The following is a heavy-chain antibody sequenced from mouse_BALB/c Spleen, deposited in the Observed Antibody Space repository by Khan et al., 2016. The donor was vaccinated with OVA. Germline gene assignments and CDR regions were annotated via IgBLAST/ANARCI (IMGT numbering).Heavy chain of an antibody. CDR2: ISDGGTYT. V-gene: IGHV5-4*02. CDR1: GFTFSDYY. D-gene: IGHD2-1*01. CDR3: ARGFYGNPFAY. Sequence: VQLKESGGDLVKPGGSLKLSCAASGFTFSDYYMYWVRQTPETRLEWVATISDGGTYTYYPDSVKGRFTISRDDAMNDLYLQMTSLKSEDTAIYYCARGFYGNPFAYWGQGTLVTVSA. J-gene: IGHJ3*01.